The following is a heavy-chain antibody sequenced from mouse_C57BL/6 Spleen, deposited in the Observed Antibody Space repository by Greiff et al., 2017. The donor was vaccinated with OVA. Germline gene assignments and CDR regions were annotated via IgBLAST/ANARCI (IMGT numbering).Heavy chain of an antibody. V-gene: IGHV1-15*01. CDR1: GYTFTDYE. D-gene: IGHD6-1*01. CDR2: IDPETGGT. Sequence: QVQLQQSGAELVRPGASVTLSCKASGYTFTDYEMHWVKQTPVHGLEWIGAIDPETGGTAYNQKFKGKAILTADKSSSTAYMELRSLTSEDSAVYYCTRCRGSLFDYWGQGTTLTVSS. J-gene: IGHJ2*01. CDR3: TRCRGSLFDY.